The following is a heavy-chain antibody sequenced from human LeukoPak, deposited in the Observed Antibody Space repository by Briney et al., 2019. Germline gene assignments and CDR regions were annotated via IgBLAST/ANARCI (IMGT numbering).Heavy chain of an antibody. J-gene: IGHJ4*02. Sequence: GGSLRLSCAASGFTFSSYSMNWVRQAPGKGLEWVSYISSSSSTIYYADSVKGRFTISRDNSKNTLYLQMNSLRAEDTAVYYCAKDLRVGWNYWGQGTLVTVSS. V-gene: IGHV3-48*01. D-gene: IGHD6-19*01. CDR1: GFTFSSYS. CDR3: AKDLRVGWNY. CDR2: ISSSSSTI.